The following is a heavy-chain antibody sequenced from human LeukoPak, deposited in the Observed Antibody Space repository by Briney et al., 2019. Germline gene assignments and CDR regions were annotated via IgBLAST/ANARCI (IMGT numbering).Heavy chain of an antibody. V-gene: IGHV1-8*03. CDR3: ARGNTMVRGLLYYYYMDV. CDR2: MNPNSGTT. D-gene: IGHD3-10*01. Sequence: ASVKVSCKASGYTFTSYDINWVRQATGQGLEWMGWMNPNSGTTGYAQKFQGRVTITRNTSITTAYMELSSLRSEDTAVYYCARGNTMVRGLLYYYYMDVWGTGTTVTVSS. J-gene: IGHJ6*03. CDR1: GYTFTSYD.